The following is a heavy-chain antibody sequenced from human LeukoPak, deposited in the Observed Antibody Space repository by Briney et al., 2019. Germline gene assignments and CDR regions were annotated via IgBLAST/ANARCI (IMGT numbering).Heavy chain of an antibody. CDR1: GYTFTSYG. Sequence: ASVKVSCKASGYTFTSYGISWVRQAPGQGLEWMGWISAYNGNTNYAQKLQGRVTMTTDTSTSTAYMELSSLRSEDTAVYYCARDGSPGRGSGSYYDYYYYYMDVWGKGTTVTISS. J-gene: IGHJ6*03. D-gene: IGHD3-10*01. V-gene: IGHV1-18*01. CDR3: ARDGSPGRGSGSYYDYYYYYMDV. CDR2: ISAYNGNT.